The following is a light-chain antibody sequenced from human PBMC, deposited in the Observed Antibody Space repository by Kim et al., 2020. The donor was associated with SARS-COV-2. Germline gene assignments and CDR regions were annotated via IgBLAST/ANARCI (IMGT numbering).Light chain of an antibody. Sequence: FAPGERAPLPCRGSKSGSRYLAWYQQKPGQAPRLLIYDASNRANGIPARFSGSGSGTDVTLTISSLEPEDFAVYYCQQRSNWPPLTFGGGTKVEI. CDR2: DAS. CDR1: KSGSRY. V-gene: IGKV3-11*01. J-gene: IGKJ4*01. CDR3: QQRSNWPPLT.